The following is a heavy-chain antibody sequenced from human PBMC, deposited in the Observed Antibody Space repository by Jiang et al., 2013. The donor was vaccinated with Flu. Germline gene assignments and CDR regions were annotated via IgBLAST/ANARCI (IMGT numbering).Heavy chain of an antibody. CDR3: ARNAGNFDWILPTLYSFDY. CDR1: GGSISSTSYY. V-gene: IGHV4-39*01. D-gene: IGHD3-9*01. CDR2: IYYLGNT. J-gene: IGHJ4*01. Sequence: TLSLTCNVSGGSISSTSYYWGWIRQPPGRGVEWIGNIYYLGNTYYNPSLKSRVTISVDTSKNQFSLKLNSVAAADTAVYFCARNAGNFDWILPTLYSFDYWGHGTQVTVSS.